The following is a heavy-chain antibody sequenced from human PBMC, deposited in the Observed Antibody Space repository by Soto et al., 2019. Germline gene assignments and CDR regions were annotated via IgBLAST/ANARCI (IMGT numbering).Heavy chain of an antibody. CDR1: GGNLSSYA. Sequence: SEKVACKASGGNLSSYAITWARQAPGQGLEWMGAIIPIFGTANYAQKFQGRVTITAGESTSTAYMELSSLRSEDTAVYYCAGSYGMPLVQMGQDYCGQ. J-gene: IGHJ4*02. CDR2: IIPIFGTA. D-gene: IGHD2-2*01. V-gene: IGHV1-69*13. CDR3: AGSYGMPLVQMGQDY.